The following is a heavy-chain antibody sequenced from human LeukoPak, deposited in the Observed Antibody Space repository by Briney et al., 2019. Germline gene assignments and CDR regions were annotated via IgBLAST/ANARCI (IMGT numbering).Heavy chain of an antibody. CDR1: GGTFSSYA. CDR3: AREGYYDSSGYYPGRDAFDI. D-gene: IGHD3-22*01. CDR2: IIPIFGTA. Sequence: ASVKVSCKASGGTFSSYAISWVRQAPGQGLEWMGGIIPIFGTANYAQKFQGRVTITADKSTSTAYMELSSLRSEDTAVYYCAREGYYDSSGYYPGRDAFDIWGQGTMVTVTS. V-gene: IGHV1-69*06. J-gene: IGHJ3*02.